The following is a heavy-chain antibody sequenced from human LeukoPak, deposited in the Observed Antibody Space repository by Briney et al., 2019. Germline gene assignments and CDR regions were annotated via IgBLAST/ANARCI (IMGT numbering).Heavy chain of an antibody. V-gene: IGHV3-23*01. CDR1: GFTFSSYA. J-gene: IGHJ5*02. D-gene: IGHD6-19*01. CDR3: AKDGYSSGWYGFNWFDP. Sequence: GGSLRLSCAASGFTFSSYAMSWVRQAPGKGLEWVSAISGSGGSTYYADSVKGRFTISRDNSKNTLHLQMNSLRAEDTAVYYCAKDGYSSGWYGFNWFDPWGQGTLVTVSS. CDR2: ISGSGGST.